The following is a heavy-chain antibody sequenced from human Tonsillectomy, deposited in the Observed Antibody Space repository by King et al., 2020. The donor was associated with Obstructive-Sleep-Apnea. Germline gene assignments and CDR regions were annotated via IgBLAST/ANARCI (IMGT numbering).Heavy chain of an antibody. D-gene: IGHD6-19*01. CDR2: IYYRGST. Sequence: QLQESGPGLVKPSETLSLTCTVSGGSISTYYWSWIRQPPGKGLEWIGNIYYRGSTNYNPPLKSRGTISVDTSKSQFSLKLNSVTAADTAVYYCARQWGGSGWYYFDYWGQGALVTVSS. V-gene: IGHV4-59*08. CDR3: ARQWGGSGWYYFDY. J-gene: IGHJ4*02. CDR1: GGSISTYY.